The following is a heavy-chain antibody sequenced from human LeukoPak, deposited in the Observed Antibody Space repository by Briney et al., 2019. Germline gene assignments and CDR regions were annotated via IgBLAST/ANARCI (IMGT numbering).Heavy chain of an antibody. D-gene: IGHD3-16*02. J-gene: IGHJ4*02. Sequence: ASVKVSCKASGYTFTSYGISWVRQAPGQGLEWMGRIIPILGIANYAQKFQGRVTITADKSTSTAYMELSSLRSEDTAVYYCAREGITFGGVIAPLYYFDYWGQGTLVTVSS. V-gene: IGHV1-69*04. CDR3: AREGITFGGVIAPLYYFDY. CDR1: GYTFTSYG. CDR2: IIPILGIA.